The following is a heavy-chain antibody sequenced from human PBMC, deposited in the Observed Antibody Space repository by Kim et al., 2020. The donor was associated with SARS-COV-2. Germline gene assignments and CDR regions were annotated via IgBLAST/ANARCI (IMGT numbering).Heavy chain of an antibody. J-gene: IGHJ5*02. CDR3: ARDRRSSSWGGQNWFDP. CDR2: INAGNGNT. CDR1: GYTFTSYA. D-gene: IGHD6-13*01. Sequence: ASVKVSCKASGYTFTSYAMHWVRQAPGQRLEWMGWINAGNGNTKYSQKFQGRVTITRDTSASTAYMELSSLRSEDTAVYYCARDRRSSSWGGQNWFDPWGQGTLVTVSS. V-gene: IGHV1-3*01.